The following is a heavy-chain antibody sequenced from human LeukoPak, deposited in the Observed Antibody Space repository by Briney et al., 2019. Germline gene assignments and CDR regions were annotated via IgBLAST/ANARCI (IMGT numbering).Heavy chain of an antibody. J-gene: IGHJ4*02. CDR1: GFTFSTYG. CDR2: ITGSGDRT. D-gene: IGHD1-26*01. V-gene: IGHV3-23*01. Sequence: GGTLRLSCAASGFTFSTYGMSWVRQAPGKGLEWVSTITGSGDRTYNADSLKGRFTISRDNFKNTLYLQMNSLTPEDTAVYYCTKDRMGAIIFFDYWGRGTLVTVSS. CDR3: TKDRMGAIIFFDY.